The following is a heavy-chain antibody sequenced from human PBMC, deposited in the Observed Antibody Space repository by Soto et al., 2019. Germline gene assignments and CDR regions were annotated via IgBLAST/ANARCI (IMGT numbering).Heavy chain of an antibody. V-gene: IGHV4-34*01. CDR1: GGSFSGYY. J-gene: IGHJ6*02. D-gene: IGHD1-7*01. Sequence: SSETLSLTCAVYGGSFSGYYWSWIRQPPGKGLEWIGEINHSGSTNYNPSLKSRVTISVDTSKNQFSLKLSSVTAADTAVYYCARGLGITGTTIPYYYYYGMDVWGQGTTVTVSS. CDR3: ARGLGITGTTIPYYYYYGMDV. CDR2: INHSGST.